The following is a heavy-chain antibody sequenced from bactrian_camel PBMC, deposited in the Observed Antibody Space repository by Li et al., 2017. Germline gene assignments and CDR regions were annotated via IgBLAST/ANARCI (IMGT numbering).Heavy chain of an antibody. J-gene: IGHJ7*01. CDR2: IYTGGSPP. Sequence: HVQLVESGGGSVQTGGSLRLSCAVSGYTYSSYCMGWFRQVPGNEREGVATIYTGGSPPYYIDSVKGRFTISQDNAKNTLYLQMNNVKAEDGGMYYCAATSPGCYINYITWFSMEFWGKGTQVTVS. V-gene: IGHV3S1*01. CDR1: GYTYSSYC. D-gene: IGHD1*01.